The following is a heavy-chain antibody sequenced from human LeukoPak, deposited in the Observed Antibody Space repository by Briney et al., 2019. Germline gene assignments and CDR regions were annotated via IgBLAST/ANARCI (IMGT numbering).Heavy chain of an antibody. Sequence: PGGSLRLSCAASGFTFTSYTMNWVRQAPGKGLEWVSSISSSSSYIYYADSVKGRFTISRDNAKNSLYLQMNSLRAEDTAVYYCARIPGLDNWNYHFDYWGQGTLVTVSS. CDR3: ARIPGLDNWNYHFDY. V-gene: IGHV3-21*01. D-gene: IGHD1-7*01. J-gene: IGHJ4*02. CDR2: ISSSSSYI. CDR1: GFTFTSYT.